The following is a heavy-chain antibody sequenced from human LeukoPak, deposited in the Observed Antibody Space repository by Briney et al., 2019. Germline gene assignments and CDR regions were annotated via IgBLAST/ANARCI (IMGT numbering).Heavy chain of an antibody. D-gene: IGHD3-10*01. J-gene: IGHJ5*02. CDR1: GYTLTELS. Sequence: ASVKVSCKVSGYTLTELSMHWVRQAPGKGLEWMGGFDPEDGETIYAQKFQGRVTMTEDTSTNTAYMEMSSLRSEDNAVYLCATQLTVRGVLNWFDPWGQGTLVTVSS. CDR3: ATQLTVRGVLNWFDP. CDR2: FDPEDGET. V-gene: IGHV1-24*01.